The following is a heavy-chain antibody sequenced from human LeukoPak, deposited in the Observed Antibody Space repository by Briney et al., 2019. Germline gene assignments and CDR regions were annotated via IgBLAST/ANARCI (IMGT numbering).Heavy chain of an antibody. Sequence: SETLSLTCAVSDFSISRAYYWGWIRQPPGKGLEWIGSIYHSGSTYHNSPLKSRVTISIDKSKNNFSPNLISVAVAATAVYYCARGPWYTSSSWFDPWGQGTLVTVSS. CDR3: ARGPWYTSSSWFDP. V-gene: IGHV4-38-2*01. CDR2: IYHSGST. CDR1: DFSISRAYY. J-gene: IGHJ5*02. D-gene: IGHD6-6*01.